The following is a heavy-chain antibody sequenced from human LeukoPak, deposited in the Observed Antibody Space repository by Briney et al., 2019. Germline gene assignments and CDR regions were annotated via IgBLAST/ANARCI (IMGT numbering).Heavy chain of an antibody. V-gene: IGHV3-23*01. CDR2: FSGSGGST. Sequence: GGTLRLSCAASGFTFSSYGMSWVRQGPGKGLEWVSSFSGSGGSTNYADSVKGRFTISRDNSKNTLYLQLNSLRAEDTAVYYCARSGLNRFDYWGQGTLVTVSS. D-gene: IGHD2-15*01. J-gene: IGHJ4*02. CDR3: ARSGLNRFDY. CDR1: GFTFSSYG.